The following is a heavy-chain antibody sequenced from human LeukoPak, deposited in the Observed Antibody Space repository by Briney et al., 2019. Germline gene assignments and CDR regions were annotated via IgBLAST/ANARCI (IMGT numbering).Heavy chain of an antibody. D-gene: IGHD6-19*01. Sequence: GGSLRLSCAASGFSFSSYWMNWVRQAPGKGLVWVSRISSDGSSTNYADSVKGRFTISRDNSKNTLYLQMNSLRVEDTAVYYCAKWRLVPRDPFDYWGQGTLVTVSS. CDR2: ISSDGSST. CDR1: GFSFSSYW. V-gene: IGHV3-74*01. CDR3: AKWRLVPRDPFDY. J-gene: IGHJ4*02.